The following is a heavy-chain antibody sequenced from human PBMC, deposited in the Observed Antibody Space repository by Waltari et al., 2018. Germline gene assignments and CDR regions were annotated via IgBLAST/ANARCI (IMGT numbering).Heavy chain of an antibody. CDR2: IKADGRSR. Sequence: EVRLVESGGGLVQPGGSLRLSCAASGFTFSIYWMDWVRQVPGRGPVGIAHIKADGRSRGDADSGKGRFTISRDNSERPAYLQMNSLRVEDTALYYWVEEGGGMGYWGQGILVTVSS. J-gene: IGHJ4*02. CDR3: VEEGGGMGY. D-gene: IGHD3-16*01. V-gene: IGHV3-74*01. CDR1: GFTFSIYW.